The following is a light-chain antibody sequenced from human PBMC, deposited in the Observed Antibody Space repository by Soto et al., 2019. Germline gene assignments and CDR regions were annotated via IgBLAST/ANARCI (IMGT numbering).Light chain of an antibody. CDR2: WAS. CDR3: QLYYDAPQT. Sequence: DIVMTQSPDSLAVSLGERATIDCNSSQSLLYIPNNKNYLAWYQQKPGQPPKLLIYWASTRESGVPDRFTVSGSGTDFTLTISRMQAEDVAVYYCQLYYDAPQTFGRGTKVEIK. CDR1: QSLLYIPNNKNY. J-gene: IGKJ1*01. V-gene: IGKV4-1*01.